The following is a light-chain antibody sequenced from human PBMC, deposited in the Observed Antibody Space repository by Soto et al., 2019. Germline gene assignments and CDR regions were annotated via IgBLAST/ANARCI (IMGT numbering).Light chain of an antibody. CDR3: SSYTSSSTLNYV. Sequence: QSVLTQPASVSGSPGQSITISCTGTSSDVGGYNYVSWYQQHPGKAPKLMIYDVSNRPSGVSNRFSGSKSGNTASLTISGLQAEDEADYYRSSYTSSSTLNYVFGTGTKLTVL. V-gene: IGLV2-14*01. CDR2: DVS. CDR1: SSDVGGYNY. J-gene: IGLJ1*01.